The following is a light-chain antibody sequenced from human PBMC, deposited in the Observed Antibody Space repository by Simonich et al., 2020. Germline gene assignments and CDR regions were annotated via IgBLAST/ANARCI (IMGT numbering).Light chain of an antibody. CDR2: KAS. CDR3: YSAADNNRV. J-gene: IGLJ3*02. CDR1: VLAKKY. V-gene: IGLV3-27*01. Sequence: SYELTQPSSVPVSPGQTARITCSGDVLAKKYARWFQQKPGQAPVLVIYKASERPSGCPGRFSGSSSGTTVTLTISGAQVEDEADYYCYSAADNNRVFGGGTKLTVL.